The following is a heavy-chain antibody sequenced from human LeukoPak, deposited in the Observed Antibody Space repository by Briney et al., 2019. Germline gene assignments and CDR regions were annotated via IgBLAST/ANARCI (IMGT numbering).Heavy chain of an antibody. D-gene: IGHD3-22*01. CDR2: IYSGGST. J-gene: IGHJ4*02. Sequence: GGSLRLSCAASGFTVSSNYMSWVRQAPGKGLEWVSVIYSGGSTYYADSVKGRFTISRDNSKNTLYLQMNSLGAEDTAVYYCAREVSDSSGYYGIWGQGTLVTVSS. V-gene: IGHV3-53*01. CDR1: GFTVSSNY. CDR3: AREVSDSSGYYGI.